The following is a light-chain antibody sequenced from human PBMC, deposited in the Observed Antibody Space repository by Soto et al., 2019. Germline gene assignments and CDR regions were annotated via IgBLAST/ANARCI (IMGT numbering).Light chain of an antibody. CDR3: QNYNGAPWT. CDR2: AAS. V-gene: IGKV1-27*01. Sequence: DLQMTHSPSSLSASVGDRVTITCRASQGISTYLVWYQQKPGTVPKLLIFAASTLHSGVPSRFSGSGSGTDFTLTISSLQPEDVATYYCQNYNGAPWTFGQGTKVDIK. J-gene: IGKJ1*01. CDR1: QGISTY.